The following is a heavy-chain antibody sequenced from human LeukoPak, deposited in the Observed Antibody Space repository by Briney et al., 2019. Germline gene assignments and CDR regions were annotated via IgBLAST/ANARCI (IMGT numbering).Heavy chain of an antibody. Sequence: GGSLRLSCAASGFTFSGSAMHWVRQASGKGLEWVGRIRSRANSYATAYAASVKGRFTISRDDSKNTAYLQMNSLKTEDTAVYYCTRLSNTADWSYWGQGTLVTVSS. CDR2: IRSRANSYAT. D-gene: IGHD1-1*01. CDR1: GFTFSGSA. CDR3: TRLSNTADWSY. J-gene: IGHJ4*02. V-gene: IGHV3-73*01.